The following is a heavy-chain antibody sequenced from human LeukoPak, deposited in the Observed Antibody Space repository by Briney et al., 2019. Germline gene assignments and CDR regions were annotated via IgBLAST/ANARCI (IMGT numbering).Heavy chain of an antibody. CDR1: GASISTGDYY. V-gene: IGHV4-30-4*01. CDR3: ARAPVYSGTYFDY. Sequence: SETLSLTCTVSGASISTGDYYWGWLRQPPGKGLEWIGYIYYSGSTYYNPSLKSRVIISLDTSKNQFSLKLSSVTAADTAVYYCARAPVYSGTYFDYWGQGTLVTVSS. J-gene: IGHJ4*02. CDR2: IYYSGST. D-gene: IGHD1-26*01.